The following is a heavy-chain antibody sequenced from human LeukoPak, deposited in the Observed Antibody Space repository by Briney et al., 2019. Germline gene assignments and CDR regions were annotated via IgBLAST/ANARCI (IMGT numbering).Heavy chain of an antibody. J-gene: IGHJ3*02. CDR3: AREWDGYKNDAFDI. Sequence: GASVKVSCKASGGTFSSYANSWVRQAPGQGLEWMGGIIPIFGTANYAQKFQGRVTITADESTSTAYMELSSLRSEDTAVYYCAREWDGYKNDAFDIWGQGTMVTVSS. V-gene: IGHV1-69*13. D-gene: IGHD5-24*01. CDR1: GGTFSSYA. CDR2: IIPIFGTA.